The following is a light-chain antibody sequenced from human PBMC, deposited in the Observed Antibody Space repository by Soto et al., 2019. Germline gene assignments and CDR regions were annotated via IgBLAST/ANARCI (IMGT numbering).Light chain of an antibody. CDR2: DAS. Sequence: EIVLTQSPATLSLSPGERATLSCRASQSVSSYLAWYQQKPGQAPRLLIYDASNRATGIPLRFSGSGSGTDFTLTIRSLEPEDFAVYYCQQRSNWPPITFGQGTRLEIQ. CDR1: QSVSSY. CDR3: QQRSNWPPIT. J-gene: IGKJ5*01. V-gene: IGKV3-11*01.